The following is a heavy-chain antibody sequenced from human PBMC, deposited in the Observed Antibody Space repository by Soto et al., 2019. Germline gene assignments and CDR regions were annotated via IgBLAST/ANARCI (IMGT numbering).Heavy chain of an antibody. CDR1: GGSISSSSHF. D-gene: IGHD3-3*01. CDR2: IYYTGST. CDR3: ARHFRVSTRPYYVDY. J-gene: IGHJ4*02. V-gene: IGHV4-39*01. Sequence: QLQLQESGPGLVKPSETLSLTCTVSGGSISSSSHFWGWLRQPPGKGLEWIGSIYYTGSTHYNPSLQSRVTRSVDTSKNQFSLKLTAVTAADTAVDFCARHFRVSTRPYYVDYWGLGTLVTVSS.